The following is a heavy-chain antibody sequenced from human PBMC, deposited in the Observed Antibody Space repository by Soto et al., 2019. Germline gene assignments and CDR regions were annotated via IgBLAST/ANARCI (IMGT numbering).Heavy chain of an antibody. V-gene: IGHV1-69*13. CDR2: IIPIFGTA. J-gene: IGHJ4*02. D-gene: IGHD6-13*01. CDR1: GGTFSSYA. Sequence: GASVKVSCKASGGTFSSYAISWVRQAPGQGLEWMGGIIPIFGTANYAQKFQGRVTITADESTSTAYMELSSLRSEDTAVYYCARDGPGGSSSWYYNWGQGTLVTVSS. CDR3: ARDGPGGSSSWYYN.